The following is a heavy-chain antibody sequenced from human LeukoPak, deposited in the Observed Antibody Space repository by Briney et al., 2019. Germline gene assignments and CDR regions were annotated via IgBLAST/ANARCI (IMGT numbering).Heavy chain of an antibody. Sequence: ASVKVSCKPSGYSSYDFYIHWVRQAPGQGLEWMGWIDPNSGGRNYAQKFQGRVTMTRDTSTSTAYMVLSSLTSDDTAVYYCARGGCSGGSCYSTWFDPWGQGTLVSVSS. J-gene: IGHJ5*02. CDR2: IDPNSGGR. V-gene: IGHV1-2*02. CDR1: GYSSYDFY. D-gene: IGHD2-15*01. CDR3: ARGGCSGGSCYSTWFDP.